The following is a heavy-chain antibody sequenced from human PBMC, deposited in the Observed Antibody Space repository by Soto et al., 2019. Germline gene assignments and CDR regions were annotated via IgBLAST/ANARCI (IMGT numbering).Heavy chain of an antibody. CDR3: ARFSVYPNYYFDY. CDR1: GFTVSSNY. Sequence: EVQLVESGGGLIQPGGSLRLSCTASGFTVSSNYMSWVRQAPGKGLEWVSVIYSGGSTYYADSVKVRFTISRDSSKNTLYLQMNSLRAEDTAVYYCARFSVYPNYYFDYWGQGTLVTVSS. J-gene: IGHJ4*02. V-gene: IGHV3-53*01. CDR2: IYSGGST.